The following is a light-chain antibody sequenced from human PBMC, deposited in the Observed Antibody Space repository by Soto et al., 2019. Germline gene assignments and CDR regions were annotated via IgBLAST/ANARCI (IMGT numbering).Light chain of an antibody. CDR1: SSNIGNSD. J-gene: IGLJ2*01. CDR3: GTWDTSLSAAV. V-gene: IGLV1-51*02. CDR2: EDS. Sequence: QSVLTQPPSVSAAPGQKVTTSCSGSSSNIGNSDVSWYQQLPGTAPKLLIYEDSKRPSGIPVRFSGFKSGTSATLGITGLQTGDEADYYCGTWDTSLSAAVLGGGTKLTVL.